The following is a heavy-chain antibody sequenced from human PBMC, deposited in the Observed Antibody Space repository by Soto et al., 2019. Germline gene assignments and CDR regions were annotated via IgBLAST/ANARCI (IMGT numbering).Heavy chain of an antibody. J-gene: IGHJ5*02. CDR2: IYYSGST. CDR3: AGYSITIFGVVPPGFDP. Sequence: TLSLTCTVSGGSISSGGYYWSWIRQHPGKGLEWIGYIYYSGSTYYNPSLKSRVTISVDTSKNQFSLKLSSVIAADTAVYYCAGYSITIFGVVPPGFDPWGQGTLVTVSS. CDR1: GGSISSGGYY. V-gene: IGHV4-31*02. D-gene: IGHD3-3*01.